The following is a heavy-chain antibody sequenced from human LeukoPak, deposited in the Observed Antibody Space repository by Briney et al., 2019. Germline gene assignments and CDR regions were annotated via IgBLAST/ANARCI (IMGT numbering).Heavy chain of an antibody. D-gene: IGHD6-19*01. Sequence: GGSLRLSCAASGITFTNAWMNWVRQAPGKGLEWVSYISSSGSIIYYADSVKGRFTISRDNAKNSLYLKMNSLRAEDTAVYYCARDARAVAANFDYWGQGTLVTVSS. CDR3: ARDARAVAANFDY. CDR2: ISSSGSII. J-gene: IGHJ4*02. CDR1: GITFTNAW. V-gene: IGHV3-48*04.